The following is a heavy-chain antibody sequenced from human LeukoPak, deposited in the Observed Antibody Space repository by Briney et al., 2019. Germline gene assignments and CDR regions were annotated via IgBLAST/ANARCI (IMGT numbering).Heavy chain of an antibody. CDR2: INPNSGGT. V-gene: IGHV1-2*02. CDR1: GYTFTGYY. D-gene: IGHD2-2*01. Sequence: ASVKVSCKASGYTFTGYYMHWVRQAPGQGLEWMGWINPNSGGTNYAQKFPGRVTMTRDTSISTAYMELSRLRSDDTAVYYCARAGIVVVPARYNWFDPWGQGTLVTVSS. J-gene: IGHJ5*02. CDR3: ARAGIVVVPARYNWFDP.